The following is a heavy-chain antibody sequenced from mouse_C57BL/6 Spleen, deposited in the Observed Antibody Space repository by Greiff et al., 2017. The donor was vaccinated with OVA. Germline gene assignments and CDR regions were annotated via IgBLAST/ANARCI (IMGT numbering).Heavy chain of an antibody. D-gene: IGHD2-10*01. V-gene: IGHV1-20*01. Sequence: VQLKESGPELVKPGDSVKISCKASGYSFTGYFMNWVMQSHGKSLEWIGRINPYNGDTFYNQKFKGKATLTVDKSSSTAHMELRSLTSEDSAVYYCASPYYGKGYWYFDVWGTGTTVTVSS. CDR1: GYSFTGYF. CDR2: INPYNGDT. CDR3: ASPYYGKGYWYFDV. J-gene: IGHJ1*03.